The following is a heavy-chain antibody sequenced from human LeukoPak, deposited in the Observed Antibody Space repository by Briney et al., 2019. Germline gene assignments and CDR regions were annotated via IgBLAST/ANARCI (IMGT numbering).Heavy chain of an antibody. CDR2: IYSGGST. CDR1: GFTVSSNY. Sequence: PGGSLRLSCAASGFTVSSNYMSWLRQAPGKGLEWVSVIYSGGSTYYADSVKGRFTISRDNSKNTLYLQMNSLRAEDTAVYYCARGDDYGGSPFDYWGQGTLVTVSS. D-gene: IGHD4-23*01. J-gene: IGHJ4*02. CDR3: ARGDDYGGSPFDY. V-gene: IGHV3-66*02.